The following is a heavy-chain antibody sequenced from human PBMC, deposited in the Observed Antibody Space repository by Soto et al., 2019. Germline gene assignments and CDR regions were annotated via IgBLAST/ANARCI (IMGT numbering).Heavy chain of an antibody. J-gene: IGHJ4*02. CDR3: ARGGFSGSGSFIQGDY. V-gene: IGHV3-74*01. CDR2: IKSDGNNI. D-gene: IGHD3-10*01. Sequence: EVQMVESGGGLVQPGGSLRLSCAASGFTFSSYWMHWVSQAPGKGLVWVSRIKSDGNNINYEDAVKGRFTSSRDNAKKTPYLQMTSLRAENTASYYCARGGFSGSGSFIQGDYWLQGTLVTVSA. CDR1: GFTFSSYW.